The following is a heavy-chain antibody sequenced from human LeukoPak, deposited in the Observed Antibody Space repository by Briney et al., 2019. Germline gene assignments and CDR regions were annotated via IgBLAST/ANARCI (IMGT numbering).Heavy chain of an antibody. CDR3: ARGHDILTGYYYDPFDY. CDR2: ISAYNGNT. D-gene: IGHD3-9*01. V-gene: IGHV1-18*01. Sequence: ASVKVSCKASGYTFTSYGISWVRQAPGQGLEWMGWISAYNGNTNYAQKLQGRVTMTTDTSTSTAYMELRSLRSEDTAVYYCARGHDILTGYYYDPFDYWGQGTLVTVSS. J-gene: IGHJ4*02. CDR1: GYTFTSYG.